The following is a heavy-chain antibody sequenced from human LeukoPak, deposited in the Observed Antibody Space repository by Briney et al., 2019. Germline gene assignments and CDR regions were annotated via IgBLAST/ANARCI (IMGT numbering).Heavy chain of an antibody. J-gene: IGHJ6*03. Sequence: GGSLRLSCAASGFSVSNNYMSWVRQAPGKGLEWVSVIYAGGSTYYADSVKGRFSISRDNSKNTLYLQMNSLRAEDTAVYYCARDAEYNWNYGPGYIDVWGKGTTVTVS. CDR1: GFSVSNNY. CDR3: ARDAEYNWNYGPGYIDV. V-gene: IGHV3-53*01. D-gene: IGHD1-7*01. CDR2: IYAGGST.